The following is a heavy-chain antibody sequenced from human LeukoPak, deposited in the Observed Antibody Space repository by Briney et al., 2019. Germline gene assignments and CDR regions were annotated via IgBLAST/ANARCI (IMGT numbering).Heavy chain of an antibody. CDR2: VSYKGSN. CDR1: GGSMTNYY. J-gene: IGHJ4*02. D-gene: IGHD2-2*02. V-gene: IGHV4-59*08. Sequence: SESLSLTCSVSGGSMTNYYWSSIRQPPGRGLGWLGYVSYKGSNNYNTSLKSRVTISVDTSKIQFSLNLTSVTAADTTVYYCARQWSSSSCYRPWGQGTLVTVSS. CDR3: ARQWSSSSCYRP.